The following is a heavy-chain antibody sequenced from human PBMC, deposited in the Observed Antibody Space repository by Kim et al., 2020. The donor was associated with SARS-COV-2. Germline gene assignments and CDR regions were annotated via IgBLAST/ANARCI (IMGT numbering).Heavy chain of an antibody. Sequence: SETLSLTCAVYGGSFSGYYWSWIRQPPGKGLEWIGEINHSGSTNYNPSLKSRVTISVDTPKNQFSLKLSSVTAADTAVYYCARDSIGITMIVSTYYYGMDVWGQGTTVTVAS. CDR1: GGSFSGYY. J-gene: IGHJ6*02. D-gene: IGHD3-22*01. CDR2: INHSGST. V-gene: IGHV4-34*01. CDR3: ARDSIGITMIVSTYYYGMDV.